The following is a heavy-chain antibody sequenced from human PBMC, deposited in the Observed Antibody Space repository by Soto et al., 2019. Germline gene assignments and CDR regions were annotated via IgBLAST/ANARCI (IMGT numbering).Heavy chain of an antibody. CDR3: ALITSDY. Sequence: EVQLVESGGGLVKPGGSLRLSCGASGFSFNNAWLNWVRQAPGKGLEWVGRIKSKSDGELAEYAAPVKDRFTISRDDSKNTVFLQMNSLKTEDTAVDYCALITSDYWGQGTLVTVSS. CDR1: GFSFNNAW. J-gene: IGHJ4*02. CDR2: IKSKSDGELA. V-gene: IGHV3-15*07.